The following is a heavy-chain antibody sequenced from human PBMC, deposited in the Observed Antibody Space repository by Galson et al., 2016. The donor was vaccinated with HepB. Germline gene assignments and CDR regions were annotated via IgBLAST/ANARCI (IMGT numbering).Heavy chain of an antibody. D-gene: IGHD3-16*01. J-gene: IGHJ4*02. CDR1: GFTFSSYA. Sequence: SLRLSCAVSGFTFSSYAMHWVRRAPGMGLEWVSFISNDGNSVHYGDSVKGRFTVSRDNSNNTLFLQMSSLRPEDSVVYFCAKDPSSTALINLEQWGQGTLVTVSS. V-gene: IGHV3-30*18. CDR3: AKDPSSTALINLEQ. CDR2: ISNDGNSV.